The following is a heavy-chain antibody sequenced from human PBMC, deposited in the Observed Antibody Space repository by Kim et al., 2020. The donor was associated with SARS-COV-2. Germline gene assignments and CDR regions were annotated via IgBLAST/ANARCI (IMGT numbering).Heavy chain of an antibody. D-gene: IGHD3-22*01. V-gene: IGHV3-9*01. CDR1: GFTFDDYA. CDR2: ISWNSGSI. J-gene: IGHJ4*02. Sequence: GGSLRLSCAASGFTFDDYAMHWVRQAPGKGLEWVSGISWNSGSIGYADSVKGRFTISRDNAKNSLYLQMNSLRAEDTALYYCAKDISYYDSSGCFDYWGQGTLVTVSS. CDR3: AKDISYYDSSGCFDY.